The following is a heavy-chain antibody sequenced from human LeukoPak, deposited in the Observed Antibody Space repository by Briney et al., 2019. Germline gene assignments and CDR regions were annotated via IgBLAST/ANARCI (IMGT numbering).Heavy chain of an antibody. J-gene: IGHJ2*01. Sequence: GGSLRLSCAASGFTVSSNYMSWVRQAPGKGLEWVSVIYSGGSTYYADSVKGRFTISRDNSKNTLYLQMNSLRAEDTAVYYCARDRNYYDSSGYYPYWYFDLWGRGTLVTVSS. D-gene: IGHD3-22*01. CDR3: ARDRNYYDSSGYYPYWYFDL. V-gene: IGHV3-53*01. CDR2: IYSGGST. CDR1: GFTVSSNY.